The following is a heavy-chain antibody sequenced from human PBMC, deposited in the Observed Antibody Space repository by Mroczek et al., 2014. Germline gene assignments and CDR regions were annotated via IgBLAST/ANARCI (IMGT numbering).Heavy chain of an antibody. D-gene: IGHD3-16*01. Sequence: QVQLQESGPGLVKPSQTLSLTCTVSGGSISSGSYYWSWIRQPAGKGLEWIGRIYTSGSTNYNPSLKSRVTMSVDTSKNQFSLKLSSVTAADTAVYYCARETFTRNWFDPWGQGTLVTVSS. CDR1: GGSISSGSYY. V-gene: IGHV4-61*02. CDR3: ARETFTRNWFDP. J-gene: IGHJ5*02. CDR2: IYTSGST.